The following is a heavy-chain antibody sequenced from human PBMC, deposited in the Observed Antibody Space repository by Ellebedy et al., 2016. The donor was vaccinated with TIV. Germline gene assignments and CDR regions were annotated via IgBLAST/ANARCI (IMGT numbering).Heavy chain of an antibody. V-gene: IGHV3-23*01. D-gene: IGHD2-8*01. CDR1: GFTFSSYA. Sequence: GGSLRLSXAASGFTFSSYAMSWVRQAPGKGLEWVSAISGSGGSTYYADSVKGRFTISRDNSKNTLYLQMNSLRAEDTAVYYCAKLMLMVYARSLSDWYFDLWGRGTLVTVSS. J-gene: IGHJ2*01. CDR3: AKLMLMVYARSLSDWYFDL. CDR2: ISGSGGST.